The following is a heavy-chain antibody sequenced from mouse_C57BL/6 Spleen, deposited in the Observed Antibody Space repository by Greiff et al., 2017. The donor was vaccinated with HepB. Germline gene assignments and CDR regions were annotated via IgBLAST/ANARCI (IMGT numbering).Heavy chain of an antibody. V-gene: IGHV1-69*01. CDR2: IDPSDSYT. CDR3: ARGGELGPWFAY. Sequence: QVQLQQPGAELVMPGASVKLSCKASGYTFTSYWMHWVKQRPGQGLEWIGEIDPSDSYTNYNQKFKGKSTLTVDKSSSTAYMQLSSLTSVDSAVYYCARGGELGPWFAYWGQGTLVTVSA. D-gene: IGHD4-1*01. CDR1: GYTFTSYW. J-gene: IGHJ3*01.